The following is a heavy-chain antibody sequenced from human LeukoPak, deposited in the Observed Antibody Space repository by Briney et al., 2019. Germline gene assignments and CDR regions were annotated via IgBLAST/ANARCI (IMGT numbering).Heavy chain of an antibody. CDR1: GFTFSSYA. D-gene: IGHD6-19*01. CDR2: SFGSGGST. CDR3: AKTTTGYSSGRFPGWPVDY. J-gene: IGHJ4*02. V-gene: IGHV3-23*01. Sequence: QTGGSLRLSCAASGFTFSSYAMYWVRQAPGKGLEWVSGSFGSGGSTHYADSVKGRFTISRDNSKNTVYLQMNSLRAEDTAVYYCAKTTTGYSSGRFPGWPVDYWGQGTLITVSS.